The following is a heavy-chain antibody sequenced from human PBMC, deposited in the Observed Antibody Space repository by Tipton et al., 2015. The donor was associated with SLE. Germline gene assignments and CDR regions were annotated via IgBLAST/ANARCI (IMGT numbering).Heavy chain of an antibody. V-gene: IGHV4-59*01. Sequence: TLSLTCTVSGGSISTYYWNWIRQSPGKGLEWIGYVDYIGSTNYNPSLKSRLTILVHRYKNQFSLKLSSVTAADTAAYFCARTPGSGWQYYFDYWGQGTLVTVSS. CDR3: ARTPGSGWQYYFDY. CDR2: VDYIGST. J-gene: IGHJ4*02. D-gene: IGHD6-19*01. CDR1: GGSISTYY.